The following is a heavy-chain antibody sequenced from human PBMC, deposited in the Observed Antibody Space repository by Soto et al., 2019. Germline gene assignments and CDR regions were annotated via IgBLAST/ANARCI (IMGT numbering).Heavy chain of an antibody. D-gene: IGHD2-15*01. V-gene: IGHV1-69*13. CDR3: ATVCSGGSCYSVFDY. J-gene: IGHJ4*02. CDR1: GGTFSSYA. CDR2: IIPIFGTA. Sequence: GASVKVSCKASGGTFSSYAISWVRQAPGQGLEWMGGIIPIFGTANYAQKFQGRVTITADESTSTAYMELSSLRSEDTAVYYCATVCSGGSCYSVFDYWGQGTLVTVSS.